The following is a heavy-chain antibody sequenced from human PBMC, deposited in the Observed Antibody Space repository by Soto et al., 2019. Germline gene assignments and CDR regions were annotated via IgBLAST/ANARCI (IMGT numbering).Heavy chain of an antibody. J-gene: IGHJ4*02. CDR1: GGSISSGDYY. CDR3: ARSRTRAARPGRLDY. D-gene: IGHD6-6*01. V-gene: IGHV4-30-4*01. CDR2: IYYSGST. Sequence: QVQLQESGPGLVKPSQTLSLTCTVSGGSISSGDYYWSWIRQPPGKGLEWIGYIYYSGSTYYNPSLPSRVTISVDTSKNQFSLKLSSVTAADTAVYYCARSRTRAARPGRLDYWGQGTLVTVSS.